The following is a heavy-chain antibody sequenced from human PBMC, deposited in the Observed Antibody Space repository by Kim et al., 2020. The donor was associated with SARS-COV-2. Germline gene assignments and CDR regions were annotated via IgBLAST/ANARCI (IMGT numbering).Heavy chain of an antibody. CDR3: AKRGTAASAPSE. Sequence: GGSLRLSCAASGFTFSTYAMSWVRQAPGKGLEWVSAISASAYSAYYADSVKGRFTISRDNSKNTLFLQMNSLTAEDTAVNYCAKRGTAASAPSEWGQGTL. D-gene: IGHD2-2*01. J-gene: IGHJ1*01. V-gene: IGHV3-23*01. CDR2: ISASAYSA. CDR1: GFTFSTYA.